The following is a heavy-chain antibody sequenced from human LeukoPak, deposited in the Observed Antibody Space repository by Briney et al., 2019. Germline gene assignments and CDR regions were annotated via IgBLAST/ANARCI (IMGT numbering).Heavy chain of an antibody. V-gene: IGHV3-30*02. CDR3: AKDPTHYRVWDSYDSTVLSH. CDR2: IRYDGSNR. D-gene: IGHD3-22*01. Sequence: GGSLRLSCAASGFTFSSYGMHWVRQAPGKGVEWVAFIRYDGSNRYYADSVRGRFTISRDNSKNTQYLQMNSLRAEDTAVYYCAKDPTHYRVWDSYDSTVLSHWGQGTLVTVSS. CDR1: GFTFSSYG. J-gene: IGHJ4*02.